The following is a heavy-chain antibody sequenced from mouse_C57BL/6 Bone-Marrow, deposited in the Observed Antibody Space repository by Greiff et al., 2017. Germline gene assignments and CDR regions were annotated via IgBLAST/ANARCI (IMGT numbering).Heavy chain of an antibody. Sequence: QVQLQQSGAELVRPGTSVKMSCKASGYTFTNYWIGWAKQRPGHGLEWIGDIYPGGGYTTYNEKFQGKATLTADKSSSTAYMQVSSLTSEDSAIYYCARKRSYWYFDVWGTGTTVTVSS. J-gene: IGHJ1*03. CDR3: ARKRSYWYFDV. V-gene: IGHV1-63*01. CDR2: IYPGGGYT. CDR1: GYTFTNYW.